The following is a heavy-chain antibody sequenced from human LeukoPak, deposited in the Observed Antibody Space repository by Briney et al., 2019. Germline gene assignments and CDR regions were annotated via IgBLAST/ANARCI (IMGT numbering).Heavy chain of an antibody. V-gene: IGHV4-34*01. J-gene: IGHJ4*02. CDR1: GGSFSSYF. D-gene: IGHD3-10*01. Sequence: TSETLSLTCAVCGGSFSSYFWSWIRQSPGKGLEWIGDINHSGTTNYNPSLKSRVTISIDTSEKQFSLKLSSVTAADTAVYYCARGYGRYFDYWGQGTLVTVSS. CDR3: ARGYGRYFDY. CDR2: INHSGTT.